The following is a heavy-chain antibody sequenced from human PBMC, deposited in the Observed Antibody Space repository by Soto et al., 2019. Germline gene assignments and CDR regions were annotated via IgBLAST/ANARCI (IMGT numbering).Heavy chain of an antibody. J-gene: IGHJ6*02. D-gene: IGHD1-26*01. CDR1: GYTFTGYY. V-gene: IGHV1-2*02. Sequence: ASVKVSCKASGYTFTGYYVHWVRQAPGQGLEWMGWINPNSGDTYLAQRFQGRVTMNRDTSIGTAYMELRGLTSDDTAEYYCAKGGAIVAAGTRVYLYNAMDVWGQGTTVTSP. CDR2: INPNSGDT. CDR3: AKGGAIVAAGTRVYLYNAMDV.